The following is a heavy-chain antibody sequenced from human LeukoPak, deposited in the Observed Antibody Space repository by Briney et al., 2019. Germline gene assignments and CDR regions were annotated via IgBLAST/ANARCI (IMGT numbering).Heavy chain of an antibody. CDR3: ARTLGYCSGRSCRSFDY. J-gene: IGHJ4*02. Sequence: NPSETLSLTCAVSGYSISSGYYWGWIRQPPGKGLEWIGSIYHSGSSGSTYYNPSLKSRVTISVDTSKNQFSLKLSSVTAADTAVYYCARTLGYCSGRSCRSFDYWGQGTLVTVSS. V-gene: IGHV4-38-2*01. CDR2: IYHSGSSGST. D-gene: IGHD2-15*01. CDR1: GYSISSGYY.